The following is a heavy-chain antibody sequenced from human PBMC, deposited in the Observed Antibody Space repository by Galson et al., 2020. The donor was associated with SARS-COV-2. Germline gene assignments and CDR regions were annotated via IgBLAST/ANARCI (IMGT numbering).Heavy chain of an antibody. J-gene: IGHJ5*02. CDR1: GYTLTELS. D-gene: IGHD3-10*01. Sequence: ASVKVSCKVSGYTLTELSMHWVRQAPGKGLEWMGGFDPEDGETIYAQKFQGRVTMTEDTSTDTAYMELSSLRSEDTAVYYCATGAARGVMGWFDPWGQGTLVTVSS. V-gene: IGHV1-24*01. CDR3: ATGAARGVMGWFDP. CDR2: FDPEDGET.